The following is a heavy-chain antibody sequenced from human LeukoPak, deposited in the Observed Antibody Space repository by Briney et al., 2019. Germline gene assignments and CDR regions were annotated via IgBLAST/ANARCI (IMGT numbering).Heavy chain of an antibody. CDR1: GFTFSSYA. J-gene: IGHJ4*02. CDR3: GKTDSSSWYGGYYFDY. V-gene: IGHV3-23*01. Sequence: GGSLRLSCAASGFTFSSYAMSWVRQAPGKGLEWVSAISGSGGSTYYANSVKGRFTISRDNSKNTLYLQMNSLRAEDTAVYYCGKTDSSSWYGGYYFDYWGQGTLVTVSS. CDR2: ISGSGGST. D-gene: IGHD6-13*01.